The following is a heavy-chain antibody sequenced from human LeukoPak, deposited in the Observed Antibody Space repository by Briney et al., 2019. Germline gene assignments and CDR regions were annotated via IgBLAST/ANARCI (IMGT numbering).Heavy chain of an antibody. V-gene: IGHV4-59*11. D-gene: IGHD3-3*01. CDR3: ARVGGFYDFWSAYPYYFDY. CDR2: IYYSGNT. J-gene: IGHJ4*02. CDR1: GGSISSHY. Sequence: PSETLCLTCTVSGGSISSHYWSWIRQPPGKRLEWIGYIYYSGNTDYNPSLNSRITISIDTSRTQFSLRLRSVTAADSAVYYCARVGGFYDFWSAYPYYFDYWGPGTLVTVSS.